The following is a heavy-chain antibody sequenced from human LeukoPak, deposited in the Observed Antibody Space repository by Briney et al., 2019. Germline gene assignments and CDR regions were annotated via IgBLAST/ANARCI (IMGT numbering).Heavy chain of an antibody. Sequence: PGGSLRLSCAASGFTFSSYGMHWVRQAPGKGLEWVAVISYDGSNKYYADSVKGRFTISRDNSKNTLYLQMNSLRAEDTAVYYCAKDPPGGELESLDYWGQGTLVTVSS. D-gene: IGHD1-26*01. CDR2: ISYDGSNK. V-gene: IGHV3-30*18. CDR1: GFTFSSYG. CDR3: AKDPPGGELESLDY. J-gene: IGHJ4*02.